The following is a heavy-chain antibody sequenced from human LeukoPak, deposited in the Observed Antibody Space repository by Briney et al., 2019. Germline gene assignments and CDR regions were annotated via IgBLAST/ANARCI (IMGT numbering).Heavy chain of an antibody. Sequence: ASVKVSCKASGYTFTSYAMNWVRQAPGQGLEWMGWINTNTGNPTYAQGFTGRFVFSLVTSVSTAYLQISSLKAEDTAVYYCARGAWVQLERRNLDYWGQGTLVTVSS. V-gene: IGHV7-4-1*02. CDR2: INTNTGNP. CDR1: GYTFTSYA. D-gene: IGHD1-1*01. CDR3: ARGAWVQLERRNLDY. J-gene: IGHJ4*02.